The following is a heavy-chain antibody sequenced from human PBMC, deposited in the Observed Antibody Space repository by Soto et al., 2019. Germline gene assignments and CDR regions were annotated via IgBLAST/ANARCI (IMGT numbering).Heavy chain of an antibody. Sequence: QVQLVESGGGVVQPGRSLRLSCAASGFTFSSYGMHWVRQAPGKGLEWVAVISYDGSNKYYADSVKGRFTISRDNSKNTLYLQMNSLRAEDTAVYYCAKDGAPSGFDYWGQGTLVTVSS. J-gene: IGHJ4*02. CDR1: GFTFSSYG. CDR2: ISYDGSNK. CDR3: AKDGAPSGFDY. V-gene: IGHV3-30*18.